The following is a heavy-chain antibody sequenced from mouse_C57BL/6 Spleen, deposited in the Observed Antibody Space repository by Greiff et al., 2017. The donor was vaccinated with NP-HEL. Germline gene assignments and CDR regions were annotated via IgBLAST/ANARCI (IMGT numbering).Heavy chain of an antibody. CDR2: IHPNSGST. Sequence: VQLQQSGAELVKPGASVKLSCKASGYTFTSYWMHWVKQRPGQGLEWIGMIHPNSGSTNYNEKFKSKATLTVDKSSSTAYMQLSSLTSEDSAVYYCAREATVVVDVWGTGTTVTVSS. CDR3: AREATVVVDV. CDR1: GYTFTSYW. D-gene: IGHD1-1*01. J-gene: IGHJ1*03. V-gene: IGHV1-64*01.